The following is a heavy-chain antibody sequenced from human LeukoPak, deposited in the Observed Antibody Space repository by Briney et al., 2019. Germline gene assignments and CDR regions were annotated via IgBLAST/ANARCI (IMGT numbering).Heavy chain of an antibody. CDR3: ARVPELRFLEWFRRRYYYYMDV. D-gene: IGHD3-3*01. V-gene: IGHV3-48*01. CDR1: GFTFSSYS. Sequence: GGSLRLSCAASGFTFSSYSMNWVRQAPGKGPEWVSYISSSSSTIYYADSVKGRFTISRDNAKNSLYLQMNSLRAEDTAVYYCARVPELRFLEWFRRRYYYYMDVWGKGTTVTVSS. CDR2: ISSSSSTI. J-gene: IGHJ6*03.